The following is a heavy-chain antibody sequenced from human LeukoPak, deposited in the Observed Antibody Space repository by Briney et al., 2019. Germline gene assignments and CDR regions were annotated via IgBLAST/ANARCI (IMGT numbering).Heavy chain of an antibody. V-gene: IGHV3-20*04. CDR1: GFTFDYYG. CDR3: GRDRNDPWYSRSWHYGMDV. J-gene: IGHJ6*02. Sequence: PGGPLRLSCAASGFTFDYYGMSRLHQAPGKGLECGSGINWNGGSTGYADPVKGRFTISRDNAKNSLYLQMNSLRAEDTAVYCWGRDRNDPWYSRSWHYGMDVWGQGTTVTVSS. D-gene: IGHD6-13*01. CDR2: INWNGGST.